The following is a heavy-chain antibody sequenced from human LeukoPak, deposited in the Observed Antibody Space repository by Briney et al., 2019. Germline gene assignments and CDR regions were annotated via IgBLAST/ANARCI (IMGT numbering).Heavy chain of an antibody. V-gene: IGHV5-51*01. CDR3: AGLTYYYDSSGSRVSAFDI. J-gene: IGHJ3*02. Sequence: GESLKISCKGSGYSFTSYWIGWVRQMPGKGLEWMGIIYPSDSDTRYSPSFQGQVTISADRSISTAYLQWSSLKASDTAMYYCAGLTYYYDSSGSRVSAFDIWGQGTMVTVSS. CDR2: IYPSDSDT. CDR1: GYSFTSYW. D-gene: IGHD3-22*01.